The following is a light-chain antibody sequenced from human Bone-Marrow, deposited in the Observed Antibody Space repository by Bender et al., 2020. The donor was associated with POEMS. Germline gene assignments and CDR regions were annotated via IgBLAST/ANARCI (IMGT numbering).Light chain of an antibody. CDR1: SIGRNP. Sequence: QSVLTQPPSASGTPGQRVTISCSGGSIGRNPINWYQRLPGTAPRLVIYADDRRPSGVPNRFSASKSGSSASLAISGLQSEDEGDYYCCSYVRGDTYVFGSGTKVTVL. CDR3: CSYVRGDTYV. J-gene: IGLJ1*01. V-gene: IGLV1-44*01. CDR2: ADD.